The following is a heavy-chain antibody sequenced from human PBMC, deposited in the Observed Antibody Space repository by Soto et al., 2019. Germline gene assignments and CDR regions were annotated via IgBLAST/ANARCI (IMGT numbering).Heavy chain of an antibody. Sequence: LRLSCAASGFTFSTYPMSWVRQAPGKGLEWVSGISGSGISTYYTDSVKGRFTISRDNSKNTVFLQMNSLRDEDTAVYYCVKPPVITASYYYYDMDVWGQGTTVTVYS. CDR2: ISGSGIST. J-gene: IGHJ6*02. CDR1: GFTFSTYP. CDR3: VKPPVITASYYYYDMDV. D-gene: IGHD4-4*01. V-gene: IGHV3-23*01.